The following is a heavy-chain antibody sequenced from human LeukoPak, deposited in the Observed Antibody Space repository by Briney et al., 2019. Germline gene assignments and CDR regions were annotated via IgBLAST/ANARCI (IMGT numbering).Heavy chain of an antibody. CDR3: ARENWVGYYYYGVDV. V-gene: IGHV4-34*01. J-gene: IGHJ6*02. CDR1: GGSFSGYY. CDR2: INHSGST. Sequence: SETLSLTCAVYGGSFSGYYWSWIRQPPGKGLEWIGEINHSGSTNYNPSLKSRVTISVDTSKNQFSLKLSSVTAADTAVYYCARENWVGYYYYGVDVWGQGTTVTVSS. D-gene: IGHD7-27*01.